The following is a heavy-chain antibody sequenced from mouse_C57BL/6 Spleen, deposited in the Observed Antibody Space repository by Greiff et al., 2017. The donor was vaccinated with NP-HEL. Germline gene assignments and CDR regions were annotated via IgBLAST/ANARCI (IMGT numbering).Heavy chain of an antibody. CDR2: ILPGSGST. J-gene: IGHJ2*01. CDR1: GYTFTGYW. V-gene: IGHV1-9*01. CDR3: ARGGQLRLPFYYFDY. D-gene: IGHD3-2*02. Sequence: VQLKESGAELMKPGASVKLSCKATGYTFTGYWIEWVKQRPGHGLEWIGEILPGSGSTNYNEKFKGKATFTADTSSNTAYLQLSSLTSEDTAVYYCARGGQLRLPFYYFDYWGQGTTLTVSS.